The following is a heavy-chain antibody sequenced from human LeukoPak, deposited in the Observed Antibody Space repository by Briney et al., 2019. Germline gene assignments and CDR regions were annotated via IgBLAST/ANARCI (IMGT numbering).Heavy chain of an antibody. D-gene: IGHD3-3*01. Sequence: GGSLRLSCAASGFTFSSYSMSWVRQAPGKGLEWVAVISYDGSNKYYADSVKGRFTISRDNSKNTLYLQMNSLRAEDTAVYFCARGDPDISFGVVGDAFDIWGQGTMVTVSS. CDR2: ISYDGSNK. V-gene: IGHV3-30*04. CDR1: GFTFSSYS. CDR3: ARGDPDISFGVVGDAFDI. J-gene: IGHJ3*02.